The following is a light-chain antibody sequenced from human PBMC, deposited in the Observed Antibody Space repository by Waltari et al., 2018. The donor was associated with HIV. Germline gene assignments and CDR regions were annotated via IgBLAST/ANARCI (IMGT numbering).Light chain of an antibody. CDR1: SSDVGGYNY. CDR3: ATWDDTLNGVI. CDR2: DVT. J-gene: IGLJ2*01. Sequence: QSALTQPRSVSGSPGQSVTISCTGTSSDVGGYNYVSWYQHHPNKGPKLLIYDVTKRPSGVPDRFSGSKSGTSASLAISGLQSEDEADYYCATWDDTLNGVIFGGGTKLTVL. V-gene: IGLV2-11*01.